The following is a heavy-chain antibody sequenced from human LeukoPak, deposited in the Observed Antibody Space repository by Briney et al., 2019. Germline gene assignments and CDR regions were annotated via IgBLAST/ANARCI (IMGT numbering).Heavy chain of an antibody. V-gene: IGHV4-34*01. CDR2: IKHSGST. J-gene: IGHJ4*02. CDR1: GGSFSGYY. Sequence: SETLSLTCAVYGGSFSGYYWSWIRQPPEKGLEWIGEIKHSGSTYYNPSLKSRVTMSVDTSKNQFSLKLSSVTAADTAVYYCARGRRRGNYFDYWGQGTLVTVSS. D-gene: IGHD3-10*01. CDR3: ARGRRRGNYFDY.